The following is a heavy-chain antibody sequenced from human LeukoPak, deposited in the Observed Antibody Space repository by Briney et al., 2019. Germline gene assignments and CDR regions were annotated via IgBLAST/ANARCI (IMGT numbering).Heavy chain of an antibody. J-gene: IGHJ4*02. Sequence: GASVKVSCKASGYTFISYDINWVRQATGQGLEWMGWMNPNSGNTGYAQKFQGRVTITRNTSISTAYMELSSLRSEDTAVYYCARGACSGGSCYFDYWGQGTLVTVSS. V-gene: IGHV1-8*03. CDR3: ARGACSGGSCYFDY. CDR1: GYTFISYD. CDR2: MNPNSGNT. D-gene: IGHD2-15*01.